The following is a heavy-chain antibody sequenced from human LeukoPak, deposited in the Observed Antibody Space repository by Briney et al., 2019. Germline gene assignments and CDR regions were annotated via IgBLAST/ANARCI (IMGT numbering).Heavy chain of an antibody. Sequence: PGGSLRLSCAASGFTFSSYSTNWVRQAPGKGLEWVSSISSSSSYIYYADSVKGRFTISRDNAKNSLYLQMNSLRAEDTAVYYCARDSSYYYDSSGYAHDYWGQGTLVTVSS. J-gene: IGHJ4*02. CDR1: GFTFSSYS. CDR2: ISSSSSYI. D-gene: IGHD3-22*01. V-gene: IGHV3-21*01. CDR3: ARDSSYYYDSSGYAHDY.